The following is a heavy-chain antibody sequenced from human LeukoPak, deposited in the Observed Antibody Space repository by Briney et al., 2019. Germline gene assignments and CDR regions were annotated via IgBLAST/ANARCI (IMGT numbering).Heavy chain of an antibody. D-gene: IGHD6-19*01. Sequence: SETLSLTCTVSGGSISSYYWSWIRQPPGKGLEWIGYIYYSGSTNYNPSLKSRVTISVDTSENQFSLKLSSVTAADTAVYYCARIAVAGGVAEYFQHWGQGTLVTVSS. J-gene: IGHJ1*01. CDR2: IYYSGST. CDR1: GGSISSYY. V-gene: IGHV4-59*08. CDR3: ARIAVAGGVAEYFQH.